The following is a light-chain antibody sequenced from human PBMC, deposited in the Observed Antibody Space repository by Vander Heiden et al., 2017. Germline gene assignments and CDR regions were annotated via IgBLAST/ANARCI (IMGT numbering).Light chain of an antibody. CDR1: QSISSY. CDR2: AAS. CDR3: QQSYSTPRT. V-gene: IGKV1-39*01. J-gene: IGKJ2*01. Sequence: GDRVTITCRASQSISSYLNWYQQKPGKAPKLLIYAASSLQSGVPSRFSGSGSGTDFTLTISSLQPEDFATYYCQQSYSTPRTFGQGTKVXIK.